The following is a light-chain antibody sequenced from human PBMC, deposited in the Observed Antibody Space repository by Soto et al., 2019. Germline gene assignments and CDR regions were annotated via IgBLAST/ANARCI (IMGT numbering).Light chain of an antibody. V-gene: IGKV1-5*01. CDR2: DAT. Sequence: DIQMTQSPSTLSASVGDRVTITCRASQNVNSWLAWYQQKPGQAPKFLIYDATILEAGVPSRFRGSGSGTEFTLTISSLQPDDFATYYCQQYNNYPWTFGQGNQVEV. CDR3: QQYNNYPWT. J-gene: IGKJ1*01. CDR1: QNVNSW.